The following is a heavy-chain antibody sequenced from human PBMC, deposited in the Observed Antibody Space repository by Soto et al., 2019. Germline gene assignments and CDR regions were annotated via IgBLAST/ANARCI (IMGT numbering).Heavy chain of an antibody. J-gene: IGHJ4*02. D-gene: IGHD2-2*01. CDR3: ASHLCSSSSCYGPGSMGR. CDR1: GFTFSSNS. CDR2: ISSSSGYI. V-gene: IGHV3-21*01. Sequence: EVQLVESGGGLVNPGGSLRISYAAFGFTFSSNSMNWVRQAPGKGLEWVSSISSSSGYIYYAASVKGRFTISRDNAKNSLYLQMNSLRAEDTAVYYCASHLCSSSSCYGPGSMGRWGQGTLVTVSS.